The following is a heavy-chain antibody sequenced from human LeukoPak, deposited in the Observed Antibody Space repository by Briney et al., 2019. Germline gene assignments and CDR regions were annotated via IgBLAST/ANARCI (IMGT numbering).Heavy chain of an antibody. V-gene: IGHV4-59*08. D-gene: IGHD6-19*01. J-gene: IGHJ6*02. CDR2: IYYSGST. CDR1: GGSISSYY. CDR3: ARLGSSGWYYYYYGMDV. Sequence: KSSETLSLTCTVSGGSISSYYWSWIRQPPGKGLEWIGYIYYSGSTNYNPSLKSRVTISADTSKNQFSLKLSSVTAADTAVYYCARLGSSGWYYYYYGMDVWGQGTTVTVSS.